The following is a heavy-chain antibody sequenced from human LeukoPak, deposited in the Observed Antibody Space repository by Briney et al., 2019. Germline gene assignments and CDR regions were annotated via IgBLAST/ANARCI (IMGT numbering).Heavy chain of an antibody. CDR1: GFTFSSYA. CDR2: ISGSGGST. J-gene: IGHJ4*02. D-gene: IGHD3-22*01. CDR3: AKDPYDSSGYYYYFDY. V-gene: IGHV3-23*01. Sequence: HPGGSLRLSCAASGFTFSSYAMSWVRQAPGKGLEWVSAISGSGGSTYYADSVKGRFTISRDNSKNTLYLQMNSLRAEDTAVYYCAKDPYDSSGYYYYFDYWGQGTLVTVSS.